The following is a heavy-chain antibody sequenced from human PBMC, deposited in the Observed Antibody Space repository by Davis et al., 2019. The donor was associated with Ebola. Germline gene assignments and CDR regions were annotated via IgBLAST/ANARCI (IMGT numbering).Heavy chain of an antibody. Sequence: ASVQVSCKASGYTFTSYGISWVRQAPGQGLEWMGWISAYNGNTNYAQKLQGRVTMTTDTSTSTAYMELSSLRSEDTAVYYCARERHSGYDPDAFDIWGQGTMVTVSS. CDR1: GYTFTSYG. V-gene: IGHV1-18*01. CDR3: ARERHSGYDPDAFDI. D-gene: IGHD5-12*01. CDR2: ISAYNGNT. J-gene: IGHJ3*02.